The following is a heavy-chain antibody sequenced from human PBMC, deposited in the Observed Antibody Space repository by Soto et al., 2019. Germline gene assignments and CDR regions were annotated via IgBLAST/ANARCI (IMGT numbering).Heavy chain of an antibody. CDR3: ARDIIVVVPAAWGQYYYYGMDV. J-gene: IGHJ6*02. CDR2: ISSSSSYI. CDR1: GFTFSSYS. Sequence: PGGSLRLSCAASGFTFSSYSMNWVRQAPGKGLEWVSSISSSSSYIYYADSVKGRFTISRDNAKNSLYLQMNSLRAEDTAVYYCARDIIVVVPAAWGQYYYYGMDVWGQGTTVTVSS. V-gene: IGHV3-21*01. D-gene: IGHD2-2*01.